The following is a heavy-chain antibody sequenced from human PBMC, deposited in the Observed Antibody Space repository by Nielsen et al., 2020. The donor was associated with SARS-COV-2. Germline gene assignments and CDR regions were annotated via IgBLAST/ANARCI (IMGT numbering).Heavy chain of an antibody. V-gene: IGHV3-48*04. Sequence: GGSLRLSCAASGFTFSSYSMNWVRQAPGKGLEWVSYISSSGSTIYYADSVKGRFTISRDNAKNSLYLQMNSLRAEDTAVYYCARDPTLGWDVWGQGTTVTVSS. CDR2: ISSSGSTI. CDR3: ARDPTLGWDV. CDR1: GFTFSSYS. J-gene: IGHJ6*02. D-gene: IGHD2-15*01.